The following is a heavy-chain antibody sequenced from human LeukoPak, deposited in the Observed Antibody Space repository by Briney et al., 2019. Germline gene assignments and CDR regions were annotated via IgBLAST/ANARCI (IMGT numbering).Heavy chain of an antibody. J-gene: IGHJ3*02. CDR3: ARELGFLAFDI. CDR1: GFTFSSYA. V-gene: IGHV3-23*01. D-gene: IGHD2/OR15-2a*01. Sequence: GGSLRLSCAASGFTFSSYAMSWVRRAPGQGLEWVSAITGSGDSTYYADSVKGRFTISRHNSKNTLYLQMNSLRAEDTAVYYCARELGFLAFDIWGQGTMVTVSS. CDR2: ITGSGDST.